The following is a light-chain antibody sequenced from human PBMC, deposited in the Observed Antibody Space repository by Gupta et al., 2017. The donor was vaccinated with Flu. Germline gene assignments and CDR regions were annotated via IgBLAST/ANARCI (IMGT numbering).Light chain of an antibody. V-gene: IGKV1-5*03. J-gene: IGKJ4*01. CDR1: QSISDW. CDR2: EAS. CDR3: QQYDRYTLT. Sequence: DIQMTQSPSTLSASVGDRVTITCRASQSISDWLAWYQQKPGKAPKLVIYEASTLESGVPSRFSGSGFGTEFTLTISSLQPDDFATYYCQQYDRYTLTFGGGTKVEIK.